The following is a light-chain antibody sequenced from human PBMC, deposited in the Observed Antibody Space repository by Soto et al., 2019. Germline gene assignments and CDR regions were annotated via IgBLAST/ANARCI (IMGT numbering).Light chain of an antibody. J-gene: IGKJ5*01. V-gene: IGKV3D-11*01. CDR2: DTS. CDR3: QQRSNWPIT. Sequence: EIIMTQSPATLSVSPGEGATLSCRASQGIGDTLAWYQHKPGQTPRLLIYDTSTRATGIPARFSGSGSGTDFTLTISILEPEDFAVYDCQQRSNWPITFGQGTRLEIK. CDR1: QGIGDT.